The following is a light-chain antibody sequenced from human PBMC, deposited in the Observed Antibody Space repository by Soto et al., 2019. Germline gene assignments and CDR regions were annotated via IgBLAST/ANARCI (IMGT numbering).Light chain of an antibody. CDR3: QQRSNWPTIT. CDR2: DAS. J-gene: IGKJ5*01. CDR1: QSVGSY. Sequence: EIVLTQSPATLSLSPGQRATLSCRASQSVGSYLAWYQQKPGQAPRPLIYDASNRATGIPARFSGSGSGTDFTLTIGSLEPEDFAVYYCQQRSNWPTITFGQGTRLEIK. V-gene: IGKV3-11*01.